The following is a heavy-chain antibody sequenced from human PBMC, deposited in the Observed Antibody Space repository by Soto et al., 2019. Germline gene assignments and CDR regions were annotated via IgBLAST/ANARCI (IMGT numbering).Heavy chain of an antibody. V-gene: IGHV4-59*01. D-gene: IGHD2-15*01. CDR2: IYYSGST. J-gene: IGHJ5*02. CDR3: ARDQVVVVAATRFEWFDP. Sequence: SETLSLTCTVSGGSISSYYWSWIRQPPGKGLEWIGYIYYSGSTNYNPSLKSRVTISVDTSKNQFSLKLSSVTAADTAVYYCARDQVVVVAATRFEWFDPWGQGTLDTVSS. CDR1: GGSISSYY.